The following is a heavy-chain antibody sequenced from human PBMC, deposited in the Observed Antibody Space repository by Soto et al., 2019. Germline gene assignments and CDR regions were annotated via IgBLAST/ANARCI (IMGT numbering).Heavy chain of an antibody. Sequence: GGSLRLSCAASEFTFSSYGMHWVRQAPGKGLEWLSAISYDGNNKYYSDSVKGRFTISRDNSKNTLYLQMNSLRGEDTAVYYCAKDRAFWSGTHDAFDIWGQGTMVTVSS. V-gene: IGHV3-30*18. D-gene: IGHD3-3*01. J-gene: IGHJ3*02. CDR1: EFTFSSYG. CDR3: AKDRAFWSGTHDAFDI. CDR2: ISYDGNNK.